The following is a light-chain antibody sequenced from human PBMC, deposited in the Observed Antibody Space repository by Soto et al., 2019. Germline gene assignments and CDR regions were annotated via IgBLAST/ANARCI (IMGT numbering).Light chain of an antibody. CDR2: GAS. CDR1: QSVTSSY. Sequence: VLTQSPGTLSLSPGDRATLSCRASQSVTSSYLAWYQQKPGQAPRLLIYGASSRATDIPDRFSGSGSGTDFTLTISRLETEDFAVYYCQRYCSSPPWTFGQGTKVEIK. V-gene: IGKV3-20*01. CDR3: QRYCSSPPWT. J-gene: IGKJ1*01.